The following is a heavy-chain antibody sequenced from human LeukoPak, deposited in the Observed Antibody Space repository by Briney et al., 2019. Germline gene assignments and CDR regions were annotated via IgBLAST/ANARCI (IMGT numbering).Heavy chain of an antibody. CDR2: ISSSSSYI. Sequence: GGSLRLSCAASGFTFSSYSMNWVRQAPRKGLEWVSSISSSSSYIYYADSVKGRFTISRDNAKNSLYLQMNSLRAEDTAVYYCARDGRIWFGEMNAFDIWGQGTMVTVSS. J-gene: IGHJ3*02. V-gene: IGHV3-21*01. D-gene: IGHD3-10*01. CDR1: GFTFSSYS. CDR3: ARDGRIWFGEMNAFDI.